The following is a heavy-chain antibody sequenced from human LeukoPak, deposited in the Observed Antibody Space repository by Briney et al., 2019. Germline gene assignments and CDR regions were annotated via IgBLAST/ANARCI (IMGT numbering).Heavy chain of an antibody. CDR2: IYPGESDA. CDR1: GYSFTSYW. D-gene: IGHD3-10*01. J-gene: IGHJ5*02. CDR3: ARSVMARGVYWFDP. Sequence: GESLKISCKASGYSFTSYWIGWVRQMSGKGLEWMGIIYPGESDARYSPSFQGQVTISADKSISTAYLQWSSLKAPDTAMYYCARSVMARGVYWFDPWGQGTLVIVSS. V-gene: IGHV5-51*01.